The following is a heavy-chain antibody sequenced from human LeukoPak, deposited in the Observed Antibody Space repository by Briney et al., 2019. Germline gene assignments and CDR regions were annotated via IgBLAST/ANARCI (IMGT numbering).Heavy chain of an antibody. CDR2: ISGSGGST. Sequence: GGSLRLSCAASGFTFSSYAMSWVRQAPGKGLEWVSAISGSGGSTYYADSVKGRFTISRDNSKNTLYLQMNSLRAEDTAVYYCAKGDGDYGWYYYYYYYYMDVWGKGTTVTVSS. CDR1: GFTFSSYA. CDR3: AKGDGDYGWYYYYYYYYMDV. J-gene: IGHJ6*03. V-gene: IGHV3-23*01. D-gene: IGHD4-17*01.